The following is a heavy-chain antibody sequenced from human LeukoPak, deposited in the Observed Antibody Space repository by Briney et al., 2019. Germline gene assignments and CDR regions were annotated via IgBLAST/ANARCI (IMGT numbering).Heavy chain of an antibody. CDR3: AKGSGSYYGRDQHFDY. Sequence: ASVKVSCKASGYTFTSYDINWVRQATGKGLEWMGWTNPNNGNAGYAQKFQGRVTMTRNTSISTAYMDVSSLRSEDTAVYYCAKGSGSYYGRDQHFDYWGQGTLVTVSS. CDR1: GYTFTSYD. V-gene: IGHV1-8*01. J-gene: IGHJ4*02. CDR2: TNPNNGNA. D-gene: IGHD1-26*01.